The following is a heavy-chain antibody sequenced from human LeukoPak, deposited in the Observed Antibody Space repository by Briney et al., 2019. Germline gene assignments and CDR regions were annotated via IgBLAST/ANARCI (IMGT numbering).Heavy chain of an antibody. CDR2: INHSGST. V-gene: IGHV4-34*01. D-gene: IGHD2-2*02. CDR3: ARGRQVVVPAAIRGAFDI. J-gene: IGHJ3*02. Sequence: KPSETLSLTLAVYGGSFSGYYWSWIRQPPGKWLEWIGEINHSGSTNYNPSLKSRVTISVDTSKNQFSLKLSSVTAADTAVYYCARGRQVVVPAAIRGAFDIWGQGTMVTVSS. CDR1: GGSFSGYY.